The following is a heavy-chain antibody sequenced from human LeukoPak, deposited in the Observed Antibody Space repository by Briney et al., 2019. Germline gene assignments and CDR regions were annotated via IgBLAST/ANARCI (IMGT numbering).Heavy chain of an antibody. D-gene: IGHD4-23*01. J-gene: IGHJ4*02. CDR1: GYTSGYTFSNYN. V-gene: IGHV1-46*01. CDR2: DKPSGGA. CDR3: AREEAGGNLGY. Sequence: GASVKVSCKASGYTSGYTFSNYNIHWVRQAPGQGLEWMGVDKPSGGASYAQKFQGRVTMTRDTSTSTAYMELRSLRSDDTAVYYCAREEAGGNLGYWGQGTLVTVSS.